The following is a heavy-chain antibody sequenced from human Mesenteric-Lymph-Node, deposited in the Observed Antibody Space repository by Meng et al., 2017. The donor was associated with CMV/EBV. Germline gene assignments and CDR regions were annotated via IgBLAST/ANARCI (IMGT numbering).Heavy chain of an antibody. V-gene: IGHV3-53*01. J-gene: IGHJ6*02. CDR2: IYGGGST. CDR1: GFSVSYNY. Sequence: GESLKISCAASGFSVSYNYMTWVRQAPGKGLEWVSLIYGGGSTYYADSVRGRFTISRDNSKNSLYLQMNSLGAEDTAVYFCATRRGYYDFARVDVWGQGTTVTVSS. D-gene: IGHD3-3*01. CDR3: ATRRGYYDFARVDV.